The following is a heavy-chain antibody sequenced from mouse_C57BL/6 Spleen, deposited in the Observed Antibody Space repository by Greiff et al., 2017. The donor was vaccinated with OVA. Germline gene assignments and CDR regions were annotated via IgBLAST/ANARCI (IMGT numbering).Heavy chain of an antibody. J-gene: IGHJ1*03. V-gene: IGHV3-6*01. D-gene: IGHD1-1*01. CDR1: GYSITSGYY. CDR3: ASQSATVVDGYFDV. CDR2: ISYDGSN. Sequence: EVKLMESGPGLVKPSQSLSLTCSVTGYSITSGYYWNWIRQFPGNKLEWMGYISYDGSNNYNPSLKNRISITRDTSKNQFFLKLNSVTTEDTATYYCASQSATVVDGYFDVWGTGTTVTVSS.